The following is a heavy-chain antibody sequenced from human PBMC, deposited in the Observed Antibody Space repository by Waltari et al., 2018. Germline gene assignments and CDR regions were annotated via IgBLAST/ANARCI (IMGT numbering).Heavy chain of an antibody. CDR1: GYSFTSYW. Sequence: ESLKISCKGSGYSFTSYWIGWVRQMPGKGLEWMGIIYPGDSDTRYSPSFQGQVTISADKSISTAYLQWSSLKASDTAMYYCARQKDWHFKTGDLYYYGMDVWGQGTTVTVSS. CDR2: IYPGDSDT. V-gene: IGHV5-51*01. CDR3: ARQKDWHFKTGDLYYYGMDV. J-gene: IGHJ6*02. D-gene: IGHD3-3*02.